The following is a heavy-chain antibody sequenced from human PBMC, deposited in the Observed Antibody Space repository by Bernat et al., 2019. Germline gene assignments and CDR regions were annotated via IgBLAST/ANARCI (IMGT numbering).Heavy chain of an antibody. CDR3: ASLPMGGWYARLSY. CDR1: GFTFSSYG. J-gene: IGHJ4*02. D-gene: IGHD6-19*01. CDR2: IWYDGSNK. V-gene: IGHV3-33*01. Sequence: QVQLVESGGGVVQPGRSLRLSCAASGFTFSSYGMHWVRQAPGKGLEWVVVIWYDGSNKYYADSVKGRFTISRDNSKNTLYLQMNSLRAEDTAVYYCASLPMGGWYARLSYWGQGTLVTVSS.